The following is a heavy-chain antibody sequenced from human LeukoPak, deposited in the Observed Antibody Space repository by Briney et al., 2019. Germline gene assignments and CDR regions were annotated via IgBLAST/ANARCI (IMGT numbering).Heavy chain of an antibody. D-gene: IGHD4-17*01. V-gene: IGHV1-69*05. CDR3: ARNGDYGGYYYYMDV. CDR2: ILPSVGTA. J-gene: IGHJ6*03. CDR1: GGTTSA. Sequence: GASVKVSCKASGGTTSAIGWVRQAPGQGLEWMGGILPSVGTAHSSQKFQGRVTMTRDTSTNTVYMELSSLRSEDTAVYYCARNGDYGGYYYYMDVWGKGTTVTISS.